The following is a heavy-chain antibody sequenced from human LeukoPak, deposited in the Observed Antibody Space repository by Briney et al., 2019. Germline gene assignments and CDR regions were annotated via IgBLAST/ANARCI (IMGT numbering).Heavy chain of an antibody. D-gene: IGHD2-2*02. CDR1: GYTFTSYA. V-gene: IGHV1-3*01. J-gene: IGHJ4*02. CDR2: INAGNGNT. Sequence: ASVKVSCKASGYTFTSYAMHWVRQAPGQRLEWMGWINAGNGNTKYSQKFQGRVTITRDTFASTAYMELSSLRSEDTAVYYCARDPRYCSSTSCYKLGDYWGQGTLVTVSP. CDR3: ARDPRYCSSTSCYKLGDY.